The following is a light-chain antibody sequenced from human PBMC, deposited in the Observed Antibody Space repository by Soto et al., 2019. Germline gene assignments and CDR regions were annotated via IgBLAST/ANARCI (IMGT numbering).Light chain of an antibody. CDR2: AAS. Sequence: DIQLTQSPSSLSAPVGDRVTISCRASQDISDYLAWYQQRPGKAPKLLIYAASTLQSGIPSRFSGSGSGTEFTLTISSLQAEDFATYSCQQLNSYPLTFGGGTKVDIK. J-gene: IGKJ4*01. V-gene: IGKV1-9*01. CDR1: QDISDY. CDR3: QQLNSYPLT.